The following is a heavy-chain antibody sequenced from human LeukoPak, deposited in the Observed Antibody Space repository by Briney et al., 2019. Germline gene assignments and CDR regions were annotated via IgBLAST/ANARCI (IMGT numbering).Heavy chain of an antibody. Sequence: GGSLRLSCAASGFTFSSYAMSWVRQAPGKGLEWVSAISGSGGSTYYADPVKGRFTISRDNSKNTLYLQMNSLRAEDTAVYYCAKDPRLTDYDFWSGPDDYYGMDVWGQGTPVTVS. V-gene: IGHV3-23*01. CDR1: GFTFSSYA. CDR3: AKDPRLTDYDFWSGPDDYYGMDV. J-gene: IGHJ6*02. CDR2: ISGSGGST. D-gene: IGHD3-3*01.